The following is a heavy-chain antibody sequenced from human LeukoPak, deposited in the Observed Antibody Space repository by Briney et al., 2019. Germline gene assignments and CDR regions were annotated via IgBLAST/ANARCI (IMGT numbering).Heavy chain of an antibody. CDR1: GFTFSNAW. CDR2: IKSKTDGGTT. Sequence: PGGSLRLSCAASGFTFSNAWMSWVRQAPGKGLGWVGRIKSKTDGGTTDYAAPVKGRFTISRDDSKNTLYLQMNSLKTEDTAVYYCTTDSHKLYYDILTGYYYAFDIWGQGTMVTVSS. CDR3: TTDSHKLYYDILTGYYYAFDI. D-gene: IGHD3-9*01. V-gene: IGHV3-15*01. J-gene: IGHJ3*02.